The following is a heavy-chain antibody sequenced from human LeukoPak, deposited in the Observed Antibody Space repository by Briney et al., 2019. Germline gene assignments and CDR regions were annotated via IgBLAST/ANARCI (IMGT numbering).Heavy chain of an antibody. CDR1: GYTFTGYY. Sequence: ASVKVSCKASGYTFTGYYTHWVRQAPGQGLEWMGWINPNSGGTNYAQKFQGRVTMTRDTSISTAYMELSRLRSDDTAVYYCARGKRITMIVADYFDYWGQGTLVTVSS. J-gene: IGHJ4*02. CDR2: INPNSGGT. V-gene: IGHV1-2*02. CDR3: ARGKRITMIVADYFDY. D-gene: IGHD3-22*01.